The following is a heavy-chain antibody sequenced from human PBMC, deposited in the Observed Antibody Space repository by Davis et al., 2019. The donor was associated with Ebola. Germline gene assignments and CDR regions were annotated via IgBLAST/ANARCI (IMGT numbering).Heavy chain of an antibody. J-gene: IGHJ4*02. CDR3: ARASTEISGVYFDY. V-gene: IGHV4-59*01. CDR1: GGSFTGYY. Sequence: MPGGSLRLSCAVYGGSFTGYYWSWIRQPPGKGLEWIGYIYYSGRTSTNYNPSLKSRVTISLDTSKSQFSLRLSSVTTADTAVYYCARASTEISGVYFDYWGQGTLVTVSS. CDR2: IYYSGRTST. D-gene: IGHD2-15*01.